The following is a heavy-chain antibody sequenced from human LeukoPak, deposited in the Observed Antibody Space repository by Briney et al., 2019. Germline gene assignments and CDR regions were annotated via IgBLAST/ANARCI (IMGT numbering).Heavy chain of an antibody. V-gene: IGHV4-39*07. CDR3: ARVDATMIRAFDI. D-gene: IGHD5-18*01. CDR1: GGSISSSNYY. J-gene: IGHJ3*02. CDR2: INHSGST. Sequence: SETLSLTCTVSGGSISSSNYYWGWIRQPPGKGLEWIGSINHSGSTYYNPSLKSRFTMSADTSKNQFSLILSSVTAADTAVYYCARVDATMIRAFDIWGQGTMVTVSS.